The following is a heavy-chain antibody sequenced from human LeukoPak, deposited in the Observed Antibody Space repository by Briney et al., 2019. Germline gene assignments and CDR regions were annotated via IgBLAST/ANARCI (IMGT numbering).Heavy chain of an antibody. D-gene: IGHD4-11*01. CDR3: ARGLRTLTHSPVGYFDY. V-gene: IGHV3-53*01. CDR2: IYSGGST. CDR1: GFTVGSNY. J-gene: IGHJ4*02. Sequence: GGSLRLSCAASGFTVGSNYMSWVRQAPGKGLEWVSVIYSGGSTYYADSVKGRFTISRDNSKNTLYLQMNSLRAEDTSVYYCARGLRTLTHSPVGYFDYGGQGTLVTVSS.